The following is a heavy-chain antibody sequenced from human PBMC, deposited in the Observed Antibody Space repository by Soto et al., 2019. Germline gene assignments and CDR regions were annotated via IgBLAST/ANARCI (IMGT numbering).Heavy chain of an antibody. CDR1: GFTFSIHW. J-gene: IGHJ4*02. V-gene: IGHV3-74*01. Sequence: GGSLRLSCAASGFTFSIHWMHWVRQAPGKGLVWVSRINGDGTSTGYADSVKGRFTISRDNAKNMLYLQMNSLRAEDTAVYYCARDRQGATVNYFDYWGQGTLVTVSS. D-gene: IGHD4-17*01. CDR2: INGDGTST. CDR3: ARDRQGATVNYFDY.